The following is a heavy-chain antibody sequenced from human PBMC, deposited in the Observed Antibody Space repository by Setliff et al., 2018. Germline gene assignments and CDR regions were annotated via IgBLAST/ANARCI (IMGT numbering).Heavy chain of an antibody. D-gene: IGHD1-1*01. CDR2: IDPDGIGK. Sequence: PGGSLRLSCAASEFTFNKYWMTWVRQAPGKGLEWVANIDPDGIGKYYIDSVRGRFSVSRDNSKKSVYLQINDLRAEDTALYFCAKGGDWDDQHYAFDIWGQGTMVTVSS. J-gene: IGHJ3*02. V-gene: IGHV3-7*03. CDR3: AKGGDWDDQHYAFDI. CDR1: EFTFNKYW.